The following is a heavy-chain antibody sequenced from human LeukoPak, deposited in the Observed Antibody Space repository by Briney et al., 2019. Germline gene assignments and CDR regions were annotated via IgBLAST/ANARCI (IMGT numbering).Heavy chain of an antibody. D-gene: IGHD6-19*01. J-gene: IGHJ4*02. CDR3: ARGEGNGWYFDD. V-gene: IGHV3-20*04. CDR1: GSTFDSYG. Sequence: TGGSLRLSCAASGSTFDSYGMSWVRQAPGKGLEWVSGINWNGGSTGYADSVKGRFIISRDNCKNSLFLQMNSLRDDDTALYYCARGEGNGWYFDDWGQGVLVTVYS. CDR2: INWNGGST.